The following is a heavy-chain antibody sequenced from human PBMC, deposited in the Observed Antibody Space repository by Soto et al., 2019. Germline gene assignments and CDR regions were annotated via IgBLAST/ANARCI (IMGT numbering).Heavy chain of an antibody. CDR3: ATTGGY. Sequence: QLQLQESGPGLVKPSETLSLTCTVSGGSISSGRHHWRWIRQPPGKGLEWIGSIYYSGSTYYNPSLKSRVTISLDTSKTQFSLNLNSVTAADTAVYYCATTGGYWGQGILVTVSS. D-gene: IGHD1-1*01. V-gene: IGHV4-39*01. J-gene: IGHJ4*02. CDR1: GGSISSGRHH. CDR2: IYYSGST.